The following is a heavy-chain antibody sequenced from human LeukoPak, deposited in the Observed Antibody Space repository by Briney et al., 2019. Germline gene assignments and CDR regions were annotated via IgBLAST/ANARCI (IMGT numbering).Heavy chain of an antibody. CDR2: INHRGSS. V-gene: IGHV4-34*01. Sequence: PSETLSLTCVVSGESFSGYLWSWIRQPPGKGLEWIGEINHRGSSNYNPSLKGRLTISVDTSKNHFSLNLRSVTAADTAVYYCARGDLHCTSTSCSNFYYGMDVWGQGTTVTVSS. J-gene: IGHJ6*02. CDR1: GESFSGYL. D-gene: IGHD2-2*01. CDR3: ARGDLHCTSTSCSNFYYGMDV.